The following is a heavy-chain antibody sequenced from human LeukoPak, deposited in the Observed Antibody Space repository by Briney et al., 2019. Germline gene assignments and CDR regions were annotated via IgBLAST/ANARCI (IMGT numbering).Heavy chain of an antibody. D-gene: IGHD3-22*01. CDR3: ARDSMYYYDSSGDVPDY. V-gene: IGHV3-7*01. J-gene: IGHJ4*02. CDR1: GFTFSSYW. CDR2: IKQDGSEK. Sequence: PGGSLRLSCAASGFTFSSYWMSWVRQAPGKGLEWVANIKQDGSEKYYVDSVKGRFTISRDNAKNSLYLQMNSLRAEDTAVYCCARDSMYYYDSSGDVPDYWGQGTLVTVSS.